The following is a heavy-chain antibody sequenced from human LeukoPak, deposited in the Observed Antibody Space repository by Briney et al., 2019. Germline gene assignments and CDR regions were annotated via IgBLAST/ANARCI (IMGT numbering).Heavy chain of an antibody. CDR2: ISSSGSTI. Sequence: GGSLRLSCAASGFTFSDYYMSWIRQAPGRGLEWVSYISSSGSTIYYADSVKGRFTISRDNAKNSLYLQMNSLRAEDTAVYYCARDRVYYYGSGSYYAKYNWFDPWGQGTLVTVSS. V-gene: IGHV3-11*01. CDR1: GFTFSDYY. J-gene: IGHJ5*02. CDR3: ARDRVYYYGSGSYYAKYNWFDP. D-gene: IGHD3-10*01.